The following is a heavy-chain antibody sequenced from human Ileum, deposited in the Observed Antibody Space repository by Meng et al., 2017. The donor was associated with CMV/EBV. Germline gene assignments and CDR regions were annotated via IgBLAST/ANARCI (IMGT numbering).Heavy chain of an antibody. Sequence: GGSLRLSCAASGFTFSSYSMNWVRQAPGKGLEWVSSISSSSSYIYYADSVKGRFTISRDTAKNSLYLQMNSLRAEDTAVYYCARDLRYCSSTSCYDYYYYGMDVWGQGTTVTVSS. CDR3: ARDLRYCSSTSCYDYYYYGMDV. J-gene: IGHJ6*02. V-gene: IGHV3-21*01. CDR2: ISSSSSYI. CDR1: GFTFSSYS. D-gene: IGHD2-2*01.